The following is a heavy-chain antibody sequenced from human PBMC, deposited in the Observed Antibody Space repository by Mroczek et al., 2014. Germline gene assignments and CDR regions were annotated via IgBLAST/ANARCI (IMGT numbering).Heavy chain of an antibody. Sequence: QVQLVESGAEVKKPGASVKVSCKVSGYTLTELSMHWVRQAPGKGLEWMGGFDPEDGETIYAQKFQGRVTMTEDTSTDTAYMELSSLRSEDTAVYYCANKKKKRDSGSHPDAFDIWGPKGQMVNRLF. CDR1: GYTLTELS. D-gene: IGHD1-26*01. J-gene: IGHJ3*02. V-gene: IGHV1-24*01. CDR2: FDPEDGET. CDR3: ANKKKKRDSGSHPDAFDI.